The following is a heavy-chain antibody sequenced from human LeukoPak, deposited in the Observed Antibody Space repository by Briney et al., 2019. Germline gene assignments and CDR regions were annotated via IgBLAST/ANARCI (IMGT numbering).Heavy chain of an antibody. J-gene: IGHJ4*02. CDR2: IKQDGSEK. V-gene: IGHV3-7*01. Sequence: GGSLRLSCAASGFTFSSYWMSWVRQAPGKGLEWVANIKQDGSEKYYVDSVKGRFTISRDNAKNSLYLQMNSLRAEDTAVYYCAREDSGSDYGEFDYWGQGTLVTVSS. CDR1: GFTFSSYW. CDR3: AREDSGSDYGEFDY. D-gene: IGHD4-17*01.